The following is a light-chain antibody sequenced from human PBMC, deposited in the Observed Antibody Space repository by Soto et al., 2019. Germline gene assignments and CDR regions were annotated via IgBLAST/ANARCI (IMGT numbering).Light chain of an antibody. J-gene: IGLJ2*01. CDR2: GNS. CDR3: QSYDSSLSGRVV. CDR1: SSNIGAGYD. V-gene: IGLV1-40*01. Sequence: QSVLTQPPSVSGAPGQRVPISCTGSSSNIGAGYDVHWYQQLPGTAPKLLIYGNSNRPSGVPDRFSGSKSGTSASLAITGLQPEDEADYYCQSYDSSLSGRVVFGGGTKVTVL.